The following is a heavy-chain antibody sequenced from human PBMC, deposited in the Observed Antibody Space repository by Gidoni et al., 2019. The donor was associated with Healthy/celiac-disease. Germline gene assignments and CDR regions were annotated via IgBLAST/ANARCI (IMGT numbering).Heavy chain of an antibody. J-gene: IGHJ4*02. CDR2: ISGSGGST. CDR1: GFTFSSYA. V-gene: IGHV3-23*01. CDR3: AKGYSGGSYYFDY. D-gene: IGHD1-26*01. Sequence: EVQLLESGGGLVQPGGSLRLSCAASGFTFSSYAMSWVRQAPGKGLAWVLAISGSGGSTYYADSVKGRFTISRDNSKNTLYLQMNSLRAEDTAVYYCAKGYSGGSYYFDYWGQGTLVTVSS.